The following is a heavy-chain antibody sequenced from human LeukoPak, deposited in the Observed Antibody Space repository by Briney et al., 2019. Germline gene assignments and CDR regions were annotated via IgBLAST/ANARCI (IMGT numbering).Heavy chain of an antibody. Sequence: ASVKVSCKASGYTFTSYYINWVRQAPGQGLEWMGWINPNSANTGYAQKFQGRVTMTRNTSISTAYMELSSLRSEDTAVYYCARLASSSWPLYYYYGMDVWGEGTTVTVSS. D-gene: IGHD6-13*01. CDR3: ARLASSSWPLYYYYGMDV. J-gene: IGHJ6*04. V-gene: IGHV1-8*02. CDR2: INPNSANT. CDR1: GYTFTSYY.